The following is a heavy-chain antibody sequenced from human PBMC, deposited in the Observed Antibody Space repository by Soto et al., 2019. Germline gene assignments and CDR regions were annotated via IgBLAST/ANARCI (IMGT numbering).Heavy chain of an antibody. J-gene: IGHJ6*02. Sequence: ASVKVSCKASGYTFTSYGISWVRQAPGQGLEWMGWISAYNGNTNYAQKLQGRVTMTTDTSTSTAYMELRSLRSDDTAVYYCGRLVDQECLTGSSLSDYGMDVWGQGTTVTVSS. CDR3: GRLVDQECLTGSSLSDYGMDV. D-gene: IGHD3-9*01. CDR2: ISAYNGNT. V-gene: IGHV1-18*01. CDR1: GYTFTSYG.